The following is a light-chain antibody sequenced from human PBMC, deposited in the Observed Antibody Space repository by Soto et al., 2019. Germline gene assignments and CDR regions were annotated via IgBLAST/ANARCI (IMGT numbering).Light chain of an antibody. V-gene: IGLV2-8*01. CDR2: EVV. Sequence: QSAPTQPPSASWSPGQSVTICCTGTQNDVGVYDVVSWYHHRPGKDTRLIIYEVVQRPSGVPDPFSGSKSGNAASLTGSGLQAADEADYFCMSYAGSNTYGFGSGT. CDR3: MSYAGSNTYG. J-gene: IGLJ6*01. CDR1: QNDVGVYDV.